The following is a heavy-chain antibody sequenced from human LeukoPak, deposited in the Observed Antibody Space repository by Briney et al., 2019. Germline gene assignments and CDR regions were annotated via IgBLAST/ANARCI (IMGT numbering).Heavy chain of an antibody. J-gene: IGHJ4*02. D-gene: IGHD3-22*01. CDR3: ARRLYYYDSSGYYYSYFDY. CDR1: GYTFTSYD. CDR2: MNPNSGNT. Sequence: ASVKVSCTASGYTFTSYDINWVRQATGQGLEWMGWMNPNSGNTGYAQKFQGRVTMTRNTSISTAYMELSRMRSEDTAEYYCARRLYYYDSSGYYYSYFDYWGQGTLVTVS. V-gene: IGHV1-8*01.